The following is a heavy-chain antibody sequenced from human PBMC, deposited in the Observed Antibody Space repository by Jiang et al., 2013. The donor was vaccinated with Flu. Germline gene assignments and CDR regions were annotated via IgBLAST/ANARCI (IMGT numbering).Heavy chain of an antibody. Sequence: CAASGFTFSSYGMHWVRQAPGKGLEWVAVIWYDGSNKYYADSVKGRFTISRDNSKNTLYLQMNSLRAEDTAVYYCAREGAVAGDALDYWGQGTLVTVSS. V-gene: IGHV3-33*01. CDR2: IWYDGSNK. CDR3: AREGAVAGDALDY. D-gene: IGHD6-19*01. CDR1: GFTFSSYG. J-gene: IGHJ4*02.